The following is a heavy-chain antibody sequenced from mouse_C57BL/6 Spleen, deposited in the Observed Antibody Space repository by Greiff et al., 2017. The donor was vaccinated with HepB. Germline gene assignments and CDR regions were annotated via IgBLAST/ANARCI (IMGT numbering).Heavy chain of an antibody. CDR1: GYTFTSYW. CDR3: ARSYSNFSWFAY. V-gene: IGHV1-61*01. D-gene: IGHD2-5*01. CDR2: IYPSDSET. Sequence: QVQLQQPGAELVRPGSSVKLSCKASGYTFTSYWMDWVKQRPGQGLEWIGNIYPSDSETHYNQKFKDKATLTVDKSSSTASMQLSSLTPEDSAVYYCARSYSNFSWFAYWGQGTLVTGAA. J-gene: IGHJ3*01.